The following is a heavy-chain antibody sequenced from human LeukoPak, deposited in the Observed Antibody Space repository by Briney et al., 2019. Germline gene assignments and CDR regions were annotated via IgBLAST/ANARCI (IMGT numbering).Heavy chain of an antibody. D-gene: IGHD2-2*01. Sequence: ASVKVSCKASGYTFTGYYMHWVRQAPGQGLEWMGWINPNSGGTNYAQKFQGRVTMTRDTSISTAYMELSRLRSDDTAVYYCARDLVVVPAAIYFYYYYGMDVWGQGTTVTVSS. CDR3: ARDLVVVPAAIYFYYYYGMDV. J-gene: IGHJ6*02. CDR2: INPNSGGT. CDR1: GYTFTGYY. V-gene: IGHV1-2*02.